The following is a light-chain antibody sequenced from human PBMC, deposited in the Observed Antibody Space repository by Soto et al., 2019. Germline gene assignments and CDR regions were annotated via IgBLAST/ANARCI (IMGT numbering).Light chain of an antibody. Sequence: QSVLTQQPSASGTPGQRVTISCSGSSSNIGSNYVYWYQQLPGTAPKLLIYRNNQRPSGVPDRFSGSKSGTSASLAISGLRSEDEADYYCAAWDDSLSGPVVFGGGTKLTVL. CDR1: SSNIGSNY. CDR2: RNN. J-gene: IGLJ2*01. CDR3: AAWDDSLSGPVV. V-gene: IGLV1-47*01.